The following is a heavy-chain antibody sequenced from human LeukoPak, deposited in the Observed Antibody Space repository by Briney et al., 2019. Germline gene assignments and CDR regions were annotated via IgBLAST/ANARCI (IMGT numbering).Heavy chain of an antibody. D-gene: IGHD4-17*01. Sequence: PSETLSLTCTVSGGSISSDGYYWSWIRQHPGKGLEWIGYIYYSGSTYYNPSLKSRVTISVDTSKNQFSLKLSSVTAADTAVYYCARVDGVMTTVTPWGQGTLVTVSS. CDR1: GGSISSDGYY. J-gene: IGHJ5*02. CDR3: ARVDGVMTTVTP. CDR2: IYYSGST. V-gene: IGHV4-31*03.